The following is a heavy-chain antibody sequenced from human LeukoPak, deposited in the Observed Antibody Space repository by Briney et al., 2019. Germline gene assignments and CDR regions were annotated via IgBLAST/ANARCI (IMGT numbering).Heavy chain of an antibody. Sequence: ASVKVSCKASGYTFTSYDINWVRQATGQGLEWMGWMNPNSGNTGYAQKFQGRVTMTRNTSISTAYMELSSLRSEDTAVYYCARVSGYCSSTSCFDAFDIWGQGTMATVSS. CDR3: ARVSGYCSSTSCFDAFDI. CDR1: GYTFTSYD. D-gene: IGHD2-2*01. CDR2: MNPNSGNT. V-gene: IGHV1-8*01. J-gene: IGHJ3*02.